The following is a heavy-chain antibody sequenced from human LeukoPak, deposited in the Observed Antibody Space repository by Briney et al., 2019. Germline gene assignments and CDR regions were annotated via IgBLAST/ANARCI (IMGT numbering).Heavy chain of an antibody. CDR2: ISGSGGST. CDR1: GFTFSSYA. Sequence: GGSLRLSCAASGFTFSSYAVSWVRQAPGKGLEWVSAISGSGGSTYYADSVKGRFTISRDNSKNTLYLQMNSLRAEDTAVYYCAKGKRGYSYGWDYWGQGTLVTVSS. CDR3: AKGKRGYSYGWDY. J-gene: IGHJ4*02. V-gene: IGHV3-23*01. D-gene: IGHD5-18*01.